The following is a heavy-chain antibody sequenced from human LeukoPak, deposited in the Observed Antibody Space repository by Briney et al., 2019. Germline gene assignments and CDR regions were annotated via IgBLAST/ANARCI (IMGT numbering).Heavy chain of an antibody. CDR3: ARDQGRIPALGTRADH. V-gene: IGHV3-74*01. J-gene: IGHJ4*02. D-gene: IGHD2-21*01. CDR1: GFTFSSYW. CDR2: INSDGSST. Sequence: GGSLRLSCAASGFTFSSYWMHWVRQAPGKGLVWVSRINSDGSSTSYADSVKGRFTISRGASQNTVYLHMNSLRAEDTAFYYCARDQGRIPALGTRADHWGRGTLVTVSS.